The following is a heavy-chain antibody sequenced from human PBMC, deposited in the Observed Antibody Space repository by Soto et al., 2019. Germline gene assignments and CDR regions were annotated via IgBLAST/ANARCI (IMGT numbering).Heavy chain of an antibody. CDR2: IIPILGIA. D-gene: IGHD2-15*01. J-gene: IGHJ5*02. CDR1: GGTFSSYT. CDR3: GLYCSGGSCYSWFDP. Sequence: ASVKVSCKASGGTFSSYTISWVRQAPGQGLEWMGRIIPILGIANYAQKFQGRVTITADKSTSTAYMELSSLRSEDTAVYYCGLYCSGGSCYSWFDPWGQGTLVTVSS. V-gene: IGHV1-69*02.